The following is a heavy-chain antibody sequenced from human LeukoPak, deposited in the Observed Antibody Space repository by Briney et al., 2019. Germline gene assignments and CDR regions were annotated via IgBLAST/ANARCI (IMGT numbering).Heavy chain of an antibody. V-gene: IGHV3-9*01. CDR3: AKDISARGYGYAYDY. CDR1: GFTFDDYA. Sequence: GGSLRLSCAASGFTFDDYAMHWVRQAPGKGLEWVSRISWNAGSTGYADSVKGRFTISRDNAKNSLYLQMNSLRAEDTALYYCAKDISARGYGYAYDYWGQGTLVTVSS. D-gene: IGHD5-18*01. J-gene: IGHJ4*02. CDR2: ISWNAGST.